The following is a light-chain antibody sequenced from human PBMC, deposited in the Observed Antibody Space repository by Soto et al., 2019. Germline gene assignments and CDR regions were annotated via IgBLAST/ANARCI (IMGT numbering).Light chain of an antibody. CDR3: SSYTSSSTD. CDR2: EVS. Sequence: QSALTQPASVSGSPGQSITISCTGTSSDVGSYNYVSWYQQHPGKAPKLMIYEVSTRPSGVSSRFSGFKSGNTASLTISGLQAEDEADYYCSSYTSSSTDFGSGTKLTVL. CDR1: SSDVGSYNY. V-gene: IGLV2-14*01. J-gene: IGLJ1*01.